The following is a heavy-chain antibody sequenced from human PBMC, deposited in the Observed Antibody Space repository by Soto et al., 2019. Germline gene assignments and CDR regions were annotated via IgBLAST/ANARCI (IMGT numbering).Heavy chain of an antibody. CDR3: ARDYVIVVVHNSYYYGMDV. V-gene: IGHV3-48*02. D-gene: IGHD2-15*01. J-gene: IGHJ6*02. Sequence: EVQLVESGGGLVQPGGSLSLSCAASGFTFSSYSMNWVRQAPGKGLEWVSYISSSSSTIYYADSVKGRFTISRDNAKNSLYLQMNSLRDADTAVYYCARDYVIVVVHNSYYYGMDVWGQGTTVTVSS. CDR2: ISSSSSTI. CDR1: GFTFSSYS.